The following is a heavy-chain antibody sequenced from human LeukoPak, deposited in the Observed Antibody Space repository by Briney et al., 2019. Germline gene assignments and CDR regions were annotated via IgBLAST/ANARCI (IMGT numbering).Heavy chain of an antibody. CDR2: ISGSGGST. Sequence: GGSLRLSCAASEFTFSSYGMSWVRQAPGKGLEWVSSISGSGGSTQYADSVQGRFAISRDNSKNTLYLQMNSLRVEDTAVYFCARGLAGALDYWGQGTLVTVSS. CDR3: ARGLAGALDY. J-gene: IGHJ4*02. V-gene: IGHV3-23*01. D-gene: IGHD3-16*01. CDR1: EFTFSSYG.